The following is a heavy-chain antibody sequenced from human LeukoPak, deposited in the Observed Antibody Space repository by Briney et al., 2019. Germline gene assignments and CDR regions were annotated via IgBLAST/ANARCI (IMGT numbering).Heavy chain of an antibody. D-gene: IGHD3-10*01. CDR1: GYTFTSYD. CDR2: MNPNSGDT. J-gene: IGHJ4*02. CDR3: ATFRGFDY. Sequence: GASVKVSCKASGYTFTSYDIHWVRQATGQRVEWTGWMNPNSGDTGYAQKFQGRVTITRNTSMSTAYMELYSLRSEDTAVYYCATFRGFDYWGQGTLVTVSS. V-gene: IGHV1-8*03.